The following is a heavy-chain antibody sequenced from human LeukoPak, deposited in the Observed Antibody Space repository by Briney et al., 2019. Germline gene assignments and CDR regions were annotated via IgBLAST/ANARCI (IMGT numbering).Heavy chain of an antibody. J-gene: IGHJ4*02. CDR2: MYTNGRT. V-gene: IGHV4-4*07. CDR3: ARLDFSERDY. CDR1: GGSISRAY. D-gene: IGHD3-3*01. Sequence: PSETLSPTCTVPGGSISRAYWSWVRQPAGKGLEWIGRMYTNGRTNYNPSLKSRVSMSRDTSKNHFSLKVTSVTAADTAVYYCARLDFSERDYWGQGTQVTVSS.